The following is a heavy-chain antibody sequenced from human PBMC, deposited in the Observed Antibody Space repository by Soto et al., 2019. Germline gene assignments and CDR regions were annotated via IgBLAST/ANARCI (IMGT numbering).Heavy chain of an antibody. D-gene: IGHD1-26*01. J-gene: IGHJ5*02. CDR2: IVVGSGNT. CDR1: GFTFTSSA. CDR3: AAGPTWELLKLEP. V-gene: IGHV1-58*01. Sequence: QMQLVQSGPEVKKPGTSVKVSCKASGFTFTSSAVQWVRQARGQRLEWIGWIVVGSGNTNYAQKFQERVTITRDMSTSTAYRELSSLRSEDTAVYYCAAGPTWELLKLEPWGQGTLVTVSS.